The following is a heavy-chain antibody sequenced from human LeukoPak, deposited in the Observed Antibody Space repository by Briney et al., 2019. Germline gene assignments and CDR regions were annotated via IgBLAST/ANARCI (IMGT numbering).Heavy chain of an antibody. CDR2: IYYSGST. V-gene: IGHV4-59*01. CDR3: ARVTGYVMEDYFDY. Sequence: SETLSLTCTVSGGSISSYYWSWIRQPPGKGLEWIGYIYYSGSTNYNPSLKSRVTISVDTSKNQFSLRLSSVTAADTAVYYCARVTGYVMEDYFDYWGQGTLVAVSS. J-gene: IGHJ4*02. D-gene: IGHD6-13*01. CDR1: GGSISSYY.